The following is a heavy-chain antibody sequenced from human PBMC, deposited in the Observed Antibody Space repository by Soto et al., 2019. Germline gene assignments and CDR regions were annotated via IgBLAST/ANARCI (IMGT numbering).Heavy chain of an antibody. J-gene: IGHJ3*02. V-gene: IGHV4-59*01. D-gene: IGHD3-10*01. CDR1: GGSISSYS. Sequence: PSETLSLTCTVSGGSISSYSWTWIRQPPGKGLDWIRYIYYSGNTNYNPSLKSRVTFSVDTSKNHFSLRLSSLTAADTAVYYCARVMSGSGDAFDIWGQGTMVS. CDR2: IYYSGNT. CDR3: ARVMSGSGDAFDI.